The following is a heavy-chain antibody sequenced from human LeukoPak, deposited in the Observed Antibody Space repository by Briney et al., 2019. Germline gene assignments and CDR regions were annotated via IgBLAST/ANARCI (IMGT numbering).Heavy chain of an antibody. Sequence: SETLSLTCTVSGGSISSYYWSWIRRPAAKGLEWIGRIYTSGSTNYNPSLKSRVTMSVDTSKNQFSLKLSSVTAADTAVYYCARDLGIVVVPAAEGWFDPWGQGTLVTVSS. CDR1: GGSISSYY. V-gene: IGHV4-4*07. CDR3: ARDLGIVVVPAAEGWFDP. J-gene: IGHJ5*02. D-gene: IGHD2-2*03. CDR2: IYTSGST.